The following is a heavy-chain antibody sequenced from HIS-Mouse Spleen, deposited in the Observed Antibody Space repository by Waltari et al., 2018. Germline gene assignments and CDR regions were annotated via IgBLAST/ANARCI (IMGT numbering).Heavy chain of an antibody. D-gene: IGHD6-19*01. V-gene: IGHV2-70*15. CDR3: ARIAEGYTSGWYAFDY. J-gene: IGHJ4*02. CDR2: IDWDYDK. CDR1: GFSLSTSGMC. Sequence: QVTLRESGPALVKPTQTLTLTCTFSGFSLSTSGMCVSWIRPPPGKALEWLARIDWDYDKYYSTSLKTRLTISRDTSKNQVVLTMTNMDPLDTATYYCARIAEGYTSGWYAFDYWGQGTLVTVSS.